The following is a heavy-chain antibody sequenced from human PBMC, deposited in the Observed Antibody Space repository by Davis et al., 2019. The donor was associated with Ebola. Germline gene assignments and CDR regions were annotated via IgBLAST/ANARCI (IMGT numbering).Heavy chain of an antibody. CDR3: AKDGWLDYYDGLTY. V-gene: IGHV3-53*01. CDR2: IYGSGST. CDR1: GFTVSTNC. Sequence: GESLKLSCAASGFTVSTNCMSWVRQAPRKGLEWVSVIYGSGSTYYAESGKGRFTISRDNFKNTLYLQMNSLRAEDTALYFCAKDGWLDYYDGLTYWGQGALVTVSS. J-gene: IGHJ4*02. D-gene: IGHD3-22*01.